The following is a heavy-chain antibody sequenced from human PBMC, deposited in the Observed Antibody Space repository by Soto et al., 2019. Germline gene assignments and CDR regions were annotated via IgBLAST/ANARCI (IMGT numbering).Heavy chain of an antibody. CDR2: IIPIFGTA. CDR1: GGTFSSYA. V-gene: IGHV1-69*13. CDR3: ARVSGSGYSEIDY. D-gene: IGHD2-15*01. Sequence: ASVKVSCKASGGTFSSYAISWVRQAPGQGLEWMGGIIPIFGTANYAQKFQGRVTITADASTSTAYMELSSLRSDDTAVYYCARVSGSGYSEIDYWGQGTLVTVSS. J-gene: IGHJ4*02.